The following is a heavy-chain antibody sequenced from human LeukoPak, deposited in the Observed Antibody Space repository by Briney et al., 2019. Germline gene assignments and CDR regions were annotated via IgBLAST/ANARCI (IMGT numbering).Heavy chain of an antibody. V-gene: IGHV4-38-2*02. CDR1: GYSISSGYY. D-gene: IGHD3-10*01. CDR3: ARARYYYGSGARKYFDY. Sequence: PSETLSLICTVSGYSISSGYYWGWIRQPPGKGLEWIGSIYHSGSTYYNPSLKSRVTISVDTSKNQFPLKLSSVIAADTAVYYCARARYYYGSGARKYFDYWGQGTLVTVSS. J-gene: IGHJ4*02. CDR2: IYHSGST.